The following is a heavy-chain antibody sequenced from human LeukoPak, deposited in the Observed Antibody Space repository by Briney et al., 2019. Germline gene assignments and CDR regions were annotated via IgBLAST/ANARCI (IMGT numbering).Heavy chain of an antibody. CDR1: GDSISSGFYY. V-gene: IGHV4-61*02. CDR3: ASSSVWFGELFPPYYYYYYMDV. D-gene: IGHD3-10*01. Sequence: NPSETLSLTCTVSGDSISSGFYYWSWIRQPAGKGLEWIGRIYSSGSTNYNPSLKSRVTIPVDTSKNQFSLTLSSVTAADTAVDYCASSSVWFGELFPPYYYYYYMDVWGKGTTVTISS. CDR2: IYSSGST. J-gene: IGHJ6*03.